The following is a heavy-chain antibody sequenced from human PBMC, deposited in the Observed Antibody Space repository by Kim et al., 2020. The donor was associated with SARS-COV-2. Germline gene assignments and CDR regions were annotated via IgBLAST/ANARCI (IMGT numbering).Heavy chain of an antibody. V-gene: IGHV3-30*01. CDR3: ARDAYSGYDYYYGMDV. D-gene: IGHD5-12*01. Sequence: VNGRFTISRDSSKNTLYLQMNSLRAEDTAVYYCARDAYSGYDYYYGMDVWGQGTTVTVSS. J-gene: IGHJ6*02.